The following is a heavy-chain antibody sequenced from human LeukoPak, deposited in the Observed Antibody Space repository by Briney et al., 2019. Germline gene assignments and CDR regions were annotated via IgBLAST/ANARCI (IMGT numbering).Heavy chain of an antibody. CDR1: GYTFTSYG. Sequence: ASVKVSCKASGYTFTSYGISWVRQAPGQGLEWMGWISAYNGNTNYAQKLQGRVTMTTDTSTSTACMELRSLRSDDTAVYYCASLGSSWYIDYWGQGTLVTVSS. CDR3: ASLGSSWYIDY. V-gene: IGHV1-18*01. D-gene: IGHD6-13*01. CDR2: ISAYNGNT. J-gene: IGHJ4*02.